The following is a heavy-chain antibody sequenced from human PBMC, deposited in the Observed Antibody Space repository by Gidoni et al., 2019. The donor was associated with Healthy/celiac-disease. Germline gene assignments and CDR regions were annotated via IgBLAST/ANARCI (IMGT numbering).Heavy chain of an antibody. J-gene: IGHJ4*02. Sequence: QVQLVESGGGVVQPGRSLRLSCAASGFTFSSYGMHWVRQAPGKGREWVAVISYDGSNKYYADSVKGRFNISRDNSKNTLYLQMNSLRAEDTAVYYCAKDDRYDILTGYPLDYWGQGTLVTVSS. CDR1: GFTFSSYG. D-gene: IGHD3-9*01. CDR2: ISYDGSNK. CDR3: AKDDRYDILTGYPLDY. V-gene: IGHV3-30*18.